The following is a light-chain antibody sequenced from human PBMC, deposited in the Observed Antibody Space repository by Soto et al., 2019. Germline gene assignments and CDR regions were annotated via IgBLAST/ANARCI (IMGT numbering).Light chain of an antibody. Sequence: QSVLTQPASVSGSPGQSITISCTGTSSDVGAYNFVSWYQQHPGKAPKLMIYDVTNRPSGVSSRFSGSKSGNMASLAISGLQAEDEADYYCSSYTTSNTLVFGGGTKLTVL. CDR3: SSYTTSNTLV. CDR2: DVT. CDR1: SSDVGAYNF. V-gene: IGLV2-14*03. J-gene: IGLJ2*01.